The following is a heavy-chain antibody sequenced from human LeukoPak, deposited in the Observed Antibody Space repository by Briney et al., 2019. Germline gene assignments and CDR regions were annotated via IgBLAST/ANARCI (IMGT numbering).Heavy chain of an antibody. V-gene: IGHV3-30-3*01. D-gene: IGHD6-6*01. Sequence: GGSLRLSCAASGFTFSSYAMHWVRQAPGKGLEWVAVISYDGSNKYYADSVKGRFTISRDNSKNTLYLQMNSLRAEDTAVYYCAREGPSSIAARPVDYWGQGTLVTVSS. CDR2: ISYDGSNK. CDR3: AREGPSSIAARPVDY. J-gene: IGHJ4*02. CDR1: GFTFSSYA.